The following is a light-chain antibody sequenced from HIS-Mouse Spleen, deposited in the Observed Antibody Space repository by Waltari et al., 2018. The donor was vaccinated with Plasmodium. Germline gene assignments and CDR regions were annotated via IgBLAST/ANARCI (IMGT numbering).Light chain of an antibody. V-gene: IGKV3-15*01. CDR3: QQYNNWPAWT. CDR2: GAS. J-gene: IGKJ1*01. CDR1: QSVSSN. Sequence: EIVMTQSPATLSVSPGARATLSCRASQSVSSNLAWYQQKPGQAPRLLIYGASTRATGIPARFSGSGSGTEFTLTISSLQSKDFAVYYCQQYNNWPAWTFGQRTKVEIK.